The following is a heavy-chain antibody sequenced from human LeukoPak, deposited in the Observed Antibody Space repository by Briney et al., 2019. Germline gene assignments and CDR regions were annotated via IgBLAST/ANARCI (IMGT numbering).Heavy chain of an antibody. CDR2: ISYDGSNK. CDR1: GFTFSSYA. V-gene: IGHV3-30-3*01. J-gene: IGHJ4*02. CDR3: AKASGYYYDSSGYTPMV. Sequence: PGGSLRLSCAASGFTFSSYAMHWVRQAPGKGLEWVAVISYDGSNKYYADSVKGRFTISRDNSKNTLYLQMNSLRAEDTAVYYCAKASGYYYDSSGYTPMVWGQGTLVTVSS. D-gene: IGHD3-22*01.